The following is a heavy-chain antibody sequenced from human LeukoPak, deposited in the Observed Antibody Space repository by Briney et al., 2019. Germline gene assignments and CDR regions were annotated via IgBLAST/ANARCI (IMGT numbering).Heavy chain of an antibody. Sequence: KPSETLSLTCTVSGGSVSSYYWSWMRQSPGKGLEWIGYVYYSGSTNYNPALKSRVTISLDTSENQFSLKLSSVTAADTAVYYCAREANSPTARYWYFDLWGRDTQVTVSS. CDR1: GGSVSSYY. V-gene: IGHV4-59*02. D-gene: IGHD2-21*01. CDR2: VYYSGST. CDR3: AREANSPTARYWYFDL. J-gene: IGHJ2*01.